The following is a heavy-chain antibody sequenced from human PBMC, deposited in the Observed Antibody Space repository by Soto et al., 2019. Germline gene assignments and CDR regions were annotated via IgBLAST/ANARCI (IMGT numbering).Heavy chain of an antibody. J-gene: IGHJ6*02. V-gene: IGHV1-18*01. D-gene: IGHD6-19*01. CDR2: ISAYNGNT. CDR1: GYTFTSYG. Sequence: GASVKVSCKASGYTFTSYGISWVRQAPGQGLEWMGWISAYNGNTNYAQKLQGRVTMTTGTSTSTAYMELRSLRSDDTAVYYCARDRPIAVAYTTNYYYYGMDVWGQGTTVTVSS. CDR3: ARDRPIAVAYTTNYYYYGMDV.